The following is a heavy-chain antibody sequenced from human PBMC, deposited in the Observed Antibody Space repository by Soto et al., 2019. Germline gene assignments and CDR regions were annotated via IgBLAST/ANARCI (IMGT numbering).Heavy chain of an antibody. CDR3: ARTTAVPNTLRSRYFFDY. V-gene: IGHV4-61*01. J-gene: IGHJ4*02. D-gene: IGHD4-17*01. CDR1: GGSVSNKTYY. Sequence: SETLSLTCSASGGSVSNKTYYWSWIRQPPGKRLEWIGYVYYSGTTNYNPSLKSRVTISVDLSKNQFSLRLSSVTTADTALYYCARTTAVPNTLRSRYFFDYWGQGTLVTVSS. CDR2: VYYSGTT.